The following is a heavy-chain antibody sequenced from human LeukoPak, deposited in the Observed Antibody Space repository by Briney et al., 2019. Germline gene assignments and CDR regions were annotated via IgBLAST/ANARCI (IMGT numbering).Heavy chain of an antibody. CDR3: AKGPGIVGAGGAFDI. CDR1: GYTFTTYA. Sequence: ASVKVSCKASGYTFTTYAMNWVRQAPGQGLEWMGWINTKTGNPMYAQGFTGRFVFSLGTSVSTAYLQISSLKAEDTAVYYCAKGPGIVGAGGAFDIWGQGTMVTVPS. V-gene: IGHV7-4-1*02. CDR2: INTKTGNP. J-gene: IGHJ3*02. D-gene: IGHD1-26*01.